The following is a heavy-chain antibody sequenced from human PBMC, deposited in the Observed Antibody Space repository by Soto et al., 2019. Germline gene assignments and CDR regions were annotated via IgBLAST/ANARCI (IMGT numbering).Heavy chain of an antibody. J-gene: IGHJ4*02. CDR3: ARDRYSSSWHPFDY. V-gene: IGHV3-48*03. D-gene: IGHD6-13*01. CDR1: GFTFSSYE. Sequence: GGSLRLSCAASGFTFSSYEMNWVRQAPGKGLEWVSYISSSGSTIYYADSVMGRFTISRDNAKNSLYLQMNSLRAEDTAVYYCARDRYSSSWHPFDYWGQGTLVTVSS. CDR2: ISSSGSTI.